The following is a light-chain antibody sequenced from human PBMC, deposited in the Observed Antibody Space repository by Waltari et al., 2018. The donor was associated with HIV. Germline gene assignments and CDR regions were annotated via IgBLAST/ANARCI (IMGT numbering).Light chain of an antibody. V-gene: IGLV2-14*01. CDR2: EVS. CDR3: SSFTTSNSLL. Sequence: QSALPQPASVSGSPGQSITVSCTGTSSHVGAYHYVSWYHQTPGTAPKLVIYEVSNRPSGISYRFSGSKSGNTASLTISGLQTEDEGDYYCSSFTTSNSLLFGGGTKVTVL. CDR1: SSHVGAYHY. J-gene: IGLJ2*01.